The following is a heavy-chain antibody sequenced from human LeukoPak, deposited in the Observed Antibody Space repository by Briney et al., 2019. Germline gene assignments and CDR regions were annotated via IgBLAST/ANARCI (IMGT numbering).Heavy chain of an antibody. CDR1: GGSFSAYY. CDR2: INHSGST. Sequence: SETLSLTCAVYGGSFSAYYWSWIRQPPGKGLEWIGEINHSGSTNYNPSLKSRVTISVDTSKNQFSLKLSSVTAADTAVYYCARGGGSGYFRYYYYYMDVWGKGTTVTVSS. CDR3: ARGGGSGYFRYYYYYMDV. J-gene: IGHJ6*03. D-gene: IGHD3-22*01. V-gene: IGHV4-34*01.